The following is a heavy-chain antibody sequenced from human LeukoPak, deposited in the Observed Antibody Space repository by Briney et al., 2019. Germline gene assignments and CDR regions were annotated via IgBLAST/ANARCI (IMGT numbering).Heavy chain of an antibody. CDR2: IYYSGST. J-gene: IGHJ5*02. Sequence: SETLSLTCTVSGGSISSYYWSWIRQPPGKGLEWIGYIYYSGSTNYNPSLKSRVTISVDTSKNQFSLKLSSVTAADTAVYYCARQGLRYFDWLTNWFDPWGQGTLVTVSS. V-gene: IGHV4-59*08. CDR1: GGSISSYY. CDR3: ARQGLRYFDWLTNWFDP. D-gene: IGHD3-9*01.